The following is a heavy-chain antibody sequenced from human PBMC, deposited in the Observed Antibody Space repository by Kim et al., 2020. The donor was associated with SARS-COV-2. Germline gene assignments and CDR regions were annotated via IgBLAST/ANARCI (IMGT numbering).Heavy chain of an antibody. CDR2: IKQDGSEK. V-gene: IGHV3-7*01. Sequence: GGSLRLSCAASGFTFSSYWMSWVRQAPGKGLEWVANIKQDGSEKYYVDSVKGRFTISRDNAKNTLYLQMNSLRAEDTAVYYCTAARTWYDYDGMDVWGQGTTVTVSS. CDR3: TAARTWYDYDGMDV. CDR1: GFTFSSYW. D-gene: IGHD1-1*01. J-gene: IGHJ6*02.